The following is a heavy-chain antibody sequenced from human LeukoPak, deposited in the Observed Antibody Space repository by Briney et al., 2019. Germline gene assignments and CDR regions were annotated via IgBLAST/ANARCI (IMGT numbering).Heavy chain of an antibody. Sequence: GGSLRLSCAASGFTFSSYSMNRVRQAPGKGLEWVSSISSSSSYIYYADSVKGRFTISRDNAKNSLYLQMNSLRAEDTAVYYCARDPGIVVVPARRDSWGQGTLVTVSS. CDR3: ARDPGIVVVPARRDS. J-gene: IGHJ4*02. D-gene: IGHD2-2*01. CDR1: GFTFSSYS. V-gene: IGHV3-21*01. CDR2: ISSSSSYI.